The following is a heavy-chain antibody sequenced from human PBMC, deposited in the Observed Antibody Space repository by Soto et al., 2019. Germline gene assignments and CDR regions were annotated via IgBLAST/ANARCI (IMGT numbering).Heavy chain of an antibody. J-gene: IGHJ5*02. Sequence: GGSLRRSCAASGFTFSSYEMNWVRQAPGKGLEWVSYISSSGSTIYYADSVKGRFTISRDNAKNSLYLQMNSLRAEDTAVYYCARIYSSVAGVGFDPWGQGTLVTVSS. CDR3: ARIYSSVAGVGFDP. CDR2: ISSSGSTI. CDR1: GFTFSSYE. V-gene: IGHV3-48*03. D-gene: IGHD5-12*01.